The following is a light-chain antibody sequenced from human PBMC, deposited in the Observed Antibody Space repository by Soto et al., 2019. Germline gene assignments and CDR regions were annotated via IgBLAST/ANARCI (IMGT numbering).Light chain of an antibody. J-gene: IGKJ3*01. CDR2: YAS. V-gene: IGKV3-15*01. Sequence: EMVMTQSPATLSVSPGERVTLSCRASESVHRNLAWYQQKPGQGPSLLIYYASPRATGVPDRFTGSGSGTDFTLTISSLQSEDFGVYHCQHYSNWPPTFGPGTKVAIK. CDR3: QHYSNWPPT. CDR1: ESVHRN.